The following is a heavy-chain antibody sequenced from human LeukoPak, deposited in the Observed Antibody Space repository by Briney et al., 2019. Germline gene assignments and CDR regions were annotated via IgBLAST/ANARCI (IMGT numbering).Heavy chain of an antibody. CDR1: GGTFSSYA. J-gene: IGHJ4*02. CDR3: ARVQNGGLFDY. D-gene: IGHD1-1*01. V-gene: IGHV1-69*04. CDR2: IIPILGIA. Sequence: SVKVSCKASGGTFSSYAISWVRQAPGQGLEWMGRIIPILGIANYAQKFQGRVTITADKSTNTAYMELSSLRSEDTAVYYCARVQNGGLFDYWGQGTLVTVSS.